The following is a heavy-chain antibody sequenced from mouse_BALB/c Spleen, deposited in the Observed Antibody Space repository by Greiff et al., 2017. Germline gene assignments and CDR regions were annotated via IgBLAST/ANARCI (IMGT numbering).Heavy chain of an antibody. D-gene: IGHD2-1*01. Sequence: EVQGVESGPELVKPGASVKVSCKASGYAFTSYNMYWVKQSHGKSLEWIGYIDPYNGGTSYNQKFKGKATLTVDKSSSTAYMHLNSLTSEDSAVYYCARDGNSYYAMDYWGQGTSVTVSS. CDR1: GYAFTSYN. V-gene: IGHV1S135*01. CDR3: ARDGNSYYAMDY. CDR2: IDPYNGGT. J-gene: IGHJ4*01.